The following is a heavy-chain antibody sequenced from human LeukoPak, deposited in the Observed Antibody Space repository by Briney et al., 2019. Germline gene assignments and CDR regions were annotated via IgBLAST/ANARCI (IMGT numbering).Heavy chain of an antibody. D-gene: IGHD6-6*01. J-gene: IGHJ4*02. CDR2: IYTSGST. CDR1: GGSIRGYY. CDR3: ARDAASIAAL. V-gene: IGHV4-4*07. Sequence: SETLSLTCTVSGGSIRGYYWSWIRQPAGKGLEWIGRIYTSGSTNYNPSLKSRVTMSVDTSDNQFSLKLNSVSAADTAVYYCARDAASIAALWGQGTLVTVSS.